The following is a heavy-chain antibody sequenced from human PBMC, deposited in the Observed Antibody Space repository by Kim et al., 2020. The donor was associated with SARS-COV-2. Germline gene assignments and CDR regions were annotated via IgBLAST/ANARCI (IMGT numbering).Heavy chain of an antibody. Sequence: SETLSLTCAVYGGSFSGYYWSWIRQPPGKGLEWIGEINHSGSTNYNPSLKSRVTISVDTSKNQFSLKLISVTAADTAVYYCARGLPRAHDAFDIWGQETMVTVSS. CDR1: GGSFSGYY. CDR3: ARGLPRAHDAFDI. V-gene: IGHV4-34*01. CDR2: INHSGST. J-gene: IGHJ3*02.